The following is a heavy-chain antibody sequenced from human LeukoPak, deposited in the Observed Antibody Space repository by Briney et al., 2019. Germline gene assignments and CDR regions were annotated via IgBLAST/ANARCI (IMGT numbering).Heavy chain of an antibody. V-gene: IGHV3-9*01. CDR1: GFTFDDYA. J-gene: IGHJ4*02. CDR2: ISWNSGSI. CDR3: AKGLRLGELSPPFDY. D-gene: IGHD3-16*02. Sequence: PGRSLRLSCAASGFTFDDYAMHWVRQAPGKGLEWVSGISWNSGSIAYADSVKGRFTISRDNAKNSLYLQMNSLRAEDTALYYCAKGLRLGELSPPFDYWGQATLVTVSS.